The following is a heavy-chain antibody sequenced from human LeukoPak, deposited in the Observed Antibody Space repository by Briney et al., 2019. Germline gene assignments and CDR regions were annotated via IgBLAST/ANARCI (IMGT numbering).Heavy chain of an antibody. V-gene: IGHV3-74*01. Sequence: QTGESLRLSCAASGFTFSTYWMHWVRQAPGKGLVWVSRINPDGSGSYYADSVKGRFTISRDNAKNTPYLQMHSLRAEDTAVYYYTRNLYGDCWGQGTLVTVSS. CDR2: INPDGSGS. CDR3: TRNLYGDC. D-gene: IGHD3-16*01. J-gene: IGHJ4*02. CDR1: GFTFSTYW.